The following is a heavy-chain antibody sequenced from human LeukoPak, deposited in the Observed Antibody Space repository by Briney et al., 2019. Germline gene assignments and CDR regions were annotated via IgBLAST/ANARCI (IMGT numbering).Heavy chain of an antibody. V-gene: IGHV3-23*01. CDR2: ISGSGGST. J-gene: IGHJ4*02. D-gene: IGHD3-10*01. CDR1: GFTFSSYG. Sequence: GGSLRLSCAASGFTFSSYGMSWVRQAPGKGLEWVSAISGSGGSTYYADSVKGRFTISRDNSKNTLYLQMNSLRAEDTAVYYCASREYYYGSGSKTDDYWGQGTLVTVSS. CDR3: ASREYYYGSGSKTDDY.